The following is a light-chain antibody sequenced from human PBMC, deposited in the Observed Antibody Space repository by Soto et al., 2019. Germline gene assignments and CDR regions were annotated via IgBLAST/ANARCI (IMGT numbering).Light chain of an antibody. J-gene: IGKJ1*01. V-gene: IGKV1D-8*01. CDR3: QQYYSFPPRT. Sequence: IQMTQSPSSLSASAGDRVTITCRASQVIISYLAWYQQKPGKAPELLIYAASTLQSGVPSRFSGSGSGTDFTLTISCLQSEDFATYYCQQYYSFPPRTFGQGTKVDIK. CDR1: QVIISY. CDR2: AAS.